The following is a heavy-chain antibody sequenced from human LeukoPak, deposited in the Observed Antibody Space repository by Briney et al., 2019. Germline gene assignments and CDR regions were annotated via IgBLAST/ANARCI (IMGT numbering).Heavy chain of an antibody. V-gene: IGHV3-21*01. CDR1: GFTFSHYT. D-gene: IGHD2-15*01. CDR2: ISRGSSHM. J-gene: IGHJ4*02. CDR3: ATALDINYCSDVSCHYFDY. Sequence: GGSLRLSCVASGFTFSHYTINWLRQAPGKGLEWVSSISRGSSHMYFADSVRGRFAISRDHAGNSVFLYMDSLRVEDTAVYYCATALDINYCSDVSCHYFDYWGQGTLVAVSS.